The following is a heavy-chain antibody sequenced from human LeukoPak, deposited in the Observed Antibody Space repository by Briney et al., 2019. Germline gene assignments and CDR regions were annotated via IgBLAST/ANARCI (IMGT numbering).Heavy chain of an antibody. CDR2: INYSGST. V-gene: IGHV4-34*01. CDR3: AGRSREEIVVVPAAMGLDV. J-gene: IGHJ6*02. D-gene: IGHD2-2*01. CDR1: GGSFSDYF. Sequence: PSETLSLTCAVFGGSFSDYFWSWIRQPPGKGLEWIGEINYSGSTNYKPSLKSRVTISVETSKNQFSLRLSSVTTADTAVYYCAGRSREEIVVVPAAMGLDVWGQGTTVSVSS.